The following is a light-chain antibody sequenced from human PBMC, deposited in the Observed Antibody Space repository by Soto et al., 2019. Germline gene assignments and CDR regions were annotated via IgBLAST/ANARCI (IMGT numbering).Light chain of an antibody. CDR2: GSS. CDR1: QSVNNY. Sequence: EIVLTQSPAPLSLSPGDRASLSCKTSQSVNNYLAWYQQKPGQAPRLLIYGSSTRAAGIPARFSGSGSGTDFTLTISSLEPEDFAVYYCQQRSNWPPITFGQGTRLEIK. V-gene: IGKV3-11*01. CDR3: QQRSNWPPIT. J-gene: IGKJ5*01.